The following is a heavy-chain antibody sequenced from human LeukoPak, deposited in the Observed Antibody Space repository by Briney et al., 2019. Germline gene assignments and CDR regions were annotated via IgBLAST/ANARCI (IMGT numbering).Heavy chain of an antibody. CDR2: IAYDGNNT. D-gene: IGHD1-1*01. Sequence: PGGSLRLSCVASGFIFSDYGIQWVRQAPGQGLEWVAVIAYDGNNTYYGDSVRGRFTISRDNSKKMVYLEMNSLRVEDTAVYYCAKTGMLRRVGYLDVWGKGTAVIVSS. CDR3: AKTGMLRRVGYLDV. J-gene: IGHJ6*04. V-gene: IGHV3-30*18. CDR1: GFIFSDYG.